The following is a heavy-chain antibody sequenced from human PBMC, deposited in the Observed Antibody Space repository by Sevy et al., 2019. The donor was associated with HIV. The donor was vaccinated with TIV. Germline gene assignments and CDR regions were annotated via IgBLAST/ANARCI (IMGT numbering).Heavy chain of an antibody. J-gene: IGHJ6*02. CDR1: GFTVSSNY. Sequence: GGSLRLSCAASGFTVSSNYMSWVRQAPGKGLEWVSVIYSGGSTYYADSVKGRFTISRDNSKNTLYLQMNSLRAEDTAVYYCARVPKFWSGYQIIDYGMDVWGQGTTVTVSS. CDR3: ARVPKFWSGYQIIDYGMDV. V-gene: IGHV3-53*01. D-gene: IGHD3-3*01. CDR2: IYSGGST.